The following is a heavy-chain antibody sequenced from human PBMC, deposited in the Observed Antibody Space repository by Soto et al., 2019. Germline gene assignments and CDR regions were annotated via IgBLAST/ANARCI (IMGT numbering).Heavy chain of an antibody. J-gene: IGHJ4*02. CDR3: ARDLDAYNSTGY. V-gene: IGHV1-18*01. Sequence: ASVKVSCKASGYTFTSYGISWVRQAPGQGLEWMGWISAYNGKTKYAQKLQGRVTMTTDTSTSTAYMELRSLRSEDTAVYFCARDLDAYNSTGYWGQGTLVSVSS. CDR2: ISAYNGKT. CDR1: GYTFTSYG. D-gene: IGHD1-1*01.